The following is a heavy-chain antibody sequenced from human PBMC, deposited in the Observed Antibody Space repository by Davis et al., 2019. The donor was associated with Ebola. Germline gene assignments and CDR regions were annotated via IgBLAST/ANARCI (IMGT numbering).Heavy chain of an antibody. CDR3: AKVATGYWYFDL. D-gene: IGHD1-1*01. J-gene: IGHJ2*01. V-gene: IGHV3-23*01. CDR2: VWNNGANT. CDR1: GFTFSSYA. Sequence: PGGSLRLSCAASGFTFSSYAMSWVRQAPGKGLEWVSDVWNNGANTYYADSVKGRFTISRDNPKNTLYLQMNSLRVEDTAVYYCAKVATGYWYFDLWGRGTLVTVSS.